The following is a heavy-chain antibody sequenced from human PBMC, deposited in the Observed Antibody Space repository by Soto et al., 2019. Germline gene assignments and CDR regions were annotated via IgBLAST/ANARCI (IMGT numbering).Heavy chain of an antibody. J-gene: IGHJ3*02. CDR3: ARTVYYDSNGYVYAFDI. CDR2: IYHSGNT. Sequence: SETLSLTCAVSGGSISYSGYSWSWIRQPPGKGLEWIGYIYHSGNTYYNPSLKSRVAMSVDRSKNQFSLELNSVTAADTAVYYCARTVYYDSNGYVYAFDIWGQGITVTVSS. D-gene: IGHD3-22*01. V-gene: IGHV4-30-2*01. CDR1: GGSISYSGYS.